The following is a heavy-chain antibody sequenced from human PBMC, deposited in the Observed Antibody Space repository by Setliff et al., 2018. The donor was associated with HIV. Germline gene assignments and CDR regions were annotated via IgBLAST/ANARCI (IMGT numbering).Heavy chain of an antibody. Sequence: SVKVSCKASGGTFSSHVISWFRQAPGQGLEWMGGIIPIFGSANFPQNFQGRLTITVDEPTSTAYMELSSLTSDDTAVYYCARPTYYTDNSGHPRYYFETWGQGTRVTVSS. D-gene: IGHD3-22*01. J-gene: IGHJ5*02. V-gene: IGHV1-69*13. CDR1: GGTFSSHV. CDR3: ARPTYYTDNSGHPRYYFET. CDR2: IIPIFGSA.